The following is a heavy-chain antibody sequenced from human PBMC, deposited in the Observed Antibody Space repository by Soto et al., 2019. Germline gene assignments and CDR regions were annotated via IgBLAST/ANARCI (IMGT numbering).Heavy chain of an antibody. V-gene: IGHV3-7*01. J-gene: IGHJ4*02. CDR2: IKQDGSEK. CDR1: GFTFSSYW. CDR3: ASVAGITMVRGVNYFDY. D-gene: IGHD3-10*01. Sequence: LSLTCAASGFTFSSYWMSWVRQAPGKGLEWVANIKQDGSEKYYVDSVKGRFTISRDNAKNSLYLQMNSLRAEDTAVYYCASVAGITMVRGVNYFDYWGQGTLVTVSS.